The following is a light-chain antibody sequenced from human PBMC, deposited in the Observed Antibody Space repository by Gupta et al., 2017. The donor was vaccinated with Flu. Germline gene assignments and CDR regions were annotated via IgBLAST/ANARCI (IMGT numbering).Light chain of an antibody. Sequence: QSALTQPPSASGSPGQSVTISCTGTSSDVGGYKFVSWYQQHPGKAPKLMTYEVNKRPSGVPDRFSGSKSGNTASLTVSGLQAEDEADDDCSSYAGGNNFGVFGGGTKLTVL. CDR3: SSYAGGNNFGV. J-gene: IGLJ2*01. CDR1: SSDVGGYKF. V-gene: IGLV2-8*01. CDR2: EVN.